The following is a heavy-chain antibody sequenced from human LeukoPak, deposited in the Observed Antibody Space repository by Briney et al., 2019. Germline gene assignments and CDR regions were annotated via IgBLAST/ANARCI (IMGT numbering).Heavy chain of an antibody. J-gene: IGHJ4*02. CDR2: IYYSGST. D-gene: IGHD4-17*01. CDR1: GGSISSGDYY. CDR3: ARTTTVTTLFDY. Sequence: PSQTLSLTCTVSGGSISSGDYYWSWIRQPPGKGLEWIGYIYYSGSTCYNPSLKSRVTISVDTSKNQFSLKLSSVTAADTAVYYCARTTTVTTLFDYWGQGTLVTVSS. V-gene: IGHV4-30-4*01.